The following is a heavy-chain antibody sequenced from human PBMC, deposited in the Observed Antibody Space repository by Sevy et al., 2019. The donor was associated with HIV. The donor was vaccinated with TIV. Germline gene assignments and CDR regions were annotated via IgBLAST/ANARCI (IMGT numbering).Heavy chain of an antibody. J-gene: IGHJ6*02. V-gene: IGHV3-9*01. D-gene: IGHD2-2*01. Sequence: GGSLRLSCVASGFTFDDNAMHWVRQAPGKGPEWVSGISWNSDKIGYADSVKGRFTISRDNAKNSLYLQMNSLRTEDTALYYCAKSRTSFRGMDVWGQGTTVTVSS. CDR1: GFTFDDNA. CDR2: ISWNSDKI. CDR3: AKSRTSFRGMDV.